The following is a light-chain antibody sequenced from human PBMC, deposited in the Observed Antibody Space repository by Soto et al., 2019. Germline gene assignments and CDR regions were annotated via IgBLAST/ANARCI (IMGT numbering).Light chain of an antibody. CDR2: GAS. Sequence: EIVMSQSPVTLSVSSGERATLSCRSSQTVTTDLAWYQQKPGQAPRLLIYGASTRATGIPARFSGSGSGTEFTLTISSLQSEDIAVYYCQQYNNWPPITFGQGTRLEI. CDR1: QTVTTD. CDR3: QQYNNWPPIT. V-gene: IGKV3-15*01. J-gene: IGKJ5*01.